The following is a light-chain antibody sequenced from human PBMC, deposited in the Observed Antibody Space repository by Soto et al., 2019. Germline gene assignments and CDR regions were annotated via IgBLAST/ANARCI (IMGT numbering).Light chain of an antibody. V-gene: IGKV1-9*01. CDR2: AAS. CDR3: QQLNSYPRT. CDR1: QGISSY. Sequence: DIQLTQSPSFLSASVGDRVTITCRASQGISSYLAWYQQKPGKAPKLLIYAASTLKSGVPSRFSGSGSGTEFTLTISSLQPEDFATFYCQQLNSYPRTFGPGTKVEIK. J-gene: IGKJ1*01.